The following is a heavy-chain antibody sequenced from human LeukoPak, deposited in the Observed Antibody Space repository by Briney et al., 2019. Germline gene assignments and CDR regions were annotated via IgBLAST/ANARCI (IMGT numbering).Heavy chain of an antibody. Sequence: GGSLRLSCAATGFSFKDYGMHWVRQPPGKGLEWVSAINWNGGGTDYADSVKGRFTISRGNAKNSLYLQLSSLRPEDTALYYCAKHLTATNTYIFFGLDVWGQGTSVTVSS. CDR1: GFSFKDYG. CDR2: INWNGGGT. D-gene: IGHD1-26*01. J-gene: IGHJ6*02. CDR3: AKHLTATNTYIFFGLDV. V-gene: IGHV3-9*01.